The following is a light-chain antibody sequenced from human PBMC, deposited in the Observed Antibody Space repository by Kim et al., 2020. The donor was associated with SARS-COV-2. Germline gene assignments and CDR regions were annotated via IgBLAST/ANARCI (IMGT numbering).Light chain of an antibody. CDR3: QQYGGSPYT. V-gene: IGKV3-20*01. CDR1: QGVDSHI. CDR2: TSS. J-gene: IGKJ2*01. Sequence: LSPGESASLSCRASQGVDSHILAWYQQKPGQAPRLLISTSSSRATGIPERFSGSGSGTDLRLSISRLAPEDFAVYYYQQYGGSPYTFGQGTKLEI.